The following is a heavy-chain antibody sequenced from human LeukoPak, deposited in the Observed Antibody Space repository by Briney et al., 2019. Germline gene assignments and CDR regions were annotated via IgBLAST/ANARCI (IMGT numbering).Heavy chain of an antibody. D-gene: IGHD6-19*01. CDR3: AREGTLGSGWYDY. Sequence: SETLSLTCTVSGGSISNEGHYWSWIRQPAGKGLEWIGRIYNSGTTNYNPSVKSRISMSVDTSENQFSLNLRSVTAADTAVYYCAREGTLGSGWYDYWGQGTLVTVSS. J-gene: IGHJ4*02. V-gene: IGHV4-61*02. CDR2: IYNSGTT. CDR1: GGSISNEGHY.